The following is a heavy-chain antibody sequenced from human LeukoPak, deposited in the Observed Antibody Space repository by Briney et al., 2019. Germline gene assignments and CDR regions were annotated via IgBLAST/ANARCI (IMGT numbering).Heavy chain of an antibody. CDR1: GYTFTSYY. CDR2: INPSGGST. CDR3: ARGGIVATMEYYFDY. D-gene: IGHD5-12*01. V-gene: IGHV1-46*01. Sequence: ASVKVSCKASGYTFTSYYMHWVRQAPGQGLERMGIINPSGGSTSYAQKFQGRVTMTRDTSTSTVYMGLSSLRSEDTAVYYCARGGIVATMEYYFDYWGQGTLVTVSS. J-gene: IGHJ4*02.